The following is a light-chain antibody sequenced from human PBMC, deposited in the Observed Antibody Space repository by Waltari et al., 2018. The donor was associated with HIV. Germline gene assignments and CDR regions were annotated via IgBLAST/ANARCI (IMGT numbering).Light chain of an antibody. Sequence: NFMLTQPHSVSESPGRTVTISCTRSSGSIAGDFVQWYQQRPGSAPTALIYQDSHRASGVPDRFSGSIDKSSNSASLTISGLETDDEALYFCQSYDSNSRVFGGGTTLTVL. J-gene: IGLJ3*02. CDR1: SGSIAGDF. CDR3: QSYDSNSRV. CDR2: QDS. V-gene: IGLV6-57*04.